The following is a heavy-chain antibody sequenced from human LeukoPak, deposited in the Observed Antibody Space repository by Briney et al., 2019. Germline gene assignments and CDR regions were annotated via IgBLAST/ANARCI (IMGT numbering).Heavy chain of an antibody. D-gene: IGHD6-19*01. CDR2: IYSGGST. V-gene: IGHV3-66*01. CDR1: GFTVSSNY. J-gene: IGHJ4*02. CDR3: ARRSLSGWYLDY. Sequence: PGGSLRLSCAASGFTVSSNYMSWVRQAPGKGLEWVSVIYSGGSTYYADSVKGRFTISRDNSKNTLYLQMNSLRAEDTAVYCCARRSLSGWYLDYWGQGTLVTVSS.